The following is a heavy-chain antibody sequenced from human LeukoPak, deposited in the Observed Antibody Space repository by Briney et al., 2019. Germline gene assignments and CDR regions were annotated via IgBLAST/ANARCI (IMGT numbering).Heavy chain of an antibody. D-gene: IGHD3-22*01. J-gene: IGHJ4*02. CDR1: GFTFRGFS. V-gene: IGHV3-23*01. Sequence: PGGSLRLSCAASGFTFRGFSMNWVRQAPGRGLEWVSAISGSGGSTYYADSVKGRFTISRDNSKNTLYLQMNSLRAEDTAVYYCAKAKNYYDSSGYGDWGQGTLVTVSS. CDR2: ISGSGGST. CDR3: AKAKNYYDSSGYGD.